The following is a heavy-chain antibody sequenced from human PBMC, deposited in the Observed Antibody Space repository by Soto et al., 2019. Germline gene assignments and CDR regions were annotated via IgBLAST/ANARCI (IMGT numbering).Heavy chain of an antibody. CDR1: GGTFSSYA. V-gene: IGHV1-69*13. J-gene: IGHJ6*02. CDR3: ARDRIATTGTRFVLGMDV. D-gene: IGHD6-13*01. CDR2: IIPIFGSA. Sequence: SVKVSCKASGGTFSSYALSWVRQAPGQGLEWMGGIIPIFGSANYAQKFQGRVTITADESTRIASMELSSLRSEDTAVYYCARDRIATTGTRFVLGMDVWGQGTTVTVSS.